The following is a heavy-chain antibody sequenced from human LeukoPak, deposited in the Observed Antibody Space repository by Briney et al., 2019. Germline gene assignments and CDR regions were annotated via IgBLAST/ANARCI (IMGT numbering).Heavy chain of an antibody. D-gene: IGHD1-20*01. J-gene: IGHJ6*03. CDR1: GFTVSSNY. Sequence: PGGSLRLSCAASGFTVSSNYMSWVRQAPGKGLEWVSVIYSGGSTYYADSVKGRFTISRDNSKNTLYLQMNSLRAEDTAVYYCASYNWNAANMDVWGKGTTVTIPS. V-gene: IGHV3-53*01. CDR3: ASYNWNAANMDV. CDR2: IYSGGST.